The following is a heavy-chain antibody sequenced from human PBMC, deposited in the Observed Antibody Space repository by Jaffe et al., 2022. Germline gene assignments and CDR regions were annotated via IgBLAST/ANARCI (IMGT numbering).Heavy chain of an antibody. Sequence: QVQLQESGPGLVKPSQTLSLTCTVSGGSISSGSYYWSWIRQPAGKGLEWIGRIYTSGSTNYNPSLKSRVTISVDTSKNQFSLKLSSVTAADTAVYYCASGALYYDILTGSSFEYYFDYWGQGTLVTVSS. J-gene: IGHJ4*02. V-gene: IGHV4-61*02. D-gene: IGHD3-9*01. CDR3: ASGALYYDILTGSSFEYYFDY. CDR1: GGSISSGSYY. CDR2: IYTSGST.